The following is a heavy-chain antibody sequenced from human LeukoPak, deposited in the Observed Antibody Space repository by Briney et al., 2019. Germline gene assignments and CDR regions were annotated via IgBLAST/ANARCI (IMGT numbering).Heavy chain of an antibody. D-gene: IGHD3-10*01. CDR3: ARVSHYGSGNDAFDI. CDR2: ISSSSSYI. Sequence: GGSLRLSCAASGFTFSSYSMNWVRQAPGKGLEWVSSISSSSSYIYYADSVKGRFTISRDNAKNSLYLQMNSLRAEDTAVYYCARVSHYGSGNDAFDIWGQGTMVTASS. V-gene: IGHV3-21*01. J-gene: IGHJ3*02. CDR1: GFTFSSYS.